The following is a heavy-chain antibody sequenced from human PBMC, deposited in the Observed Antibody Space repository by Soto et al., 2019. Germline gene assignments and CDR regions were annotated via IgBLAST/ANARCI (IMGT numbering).Heavy chain of an antibody. CDR3: AKDQLSGSYPRTGDY. V-gene: IGHV3-30*18. CDR2: ISYDGSNK. CDR1: GFTFSSYG. Sequence: QVQLVESGGGVVQPGRSLRLSCAASGFTFSSYGMHWVRQAPGKGLEWVAVISYDGSNKYYADSVKGRFTISRDNSKNTLYLQMNSLRAEDTAAYYCAKDQLSGSYPRTGDYWGQGTLVTVSS. J-gene: IGHJ4*02. D-gene: IGHD1-26*01.